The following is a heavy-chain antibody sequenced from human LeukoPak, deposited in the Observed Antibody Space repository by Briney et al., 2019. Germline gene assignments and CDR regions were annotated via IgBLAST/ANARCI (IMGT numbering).Heavy chain of an antibody. CDR1: GYTFTSYD. CDR2: MNPNSGNT. J-gene: IGHJ4*02. V-gene: IGHV1-8*03. CDR3: ARGRAGYSGYVH. Sequence: ASVKVSCKASGYTFTSYDINWVRQATGQGLEWMGWMNPNSGNTGYAQKFQGRVTITRNTSISTAYMELSSLRSEDTAVYYCARGRAGYSGYVHWGQGTLVTVSS. D-gene: IGHD5-12*01.